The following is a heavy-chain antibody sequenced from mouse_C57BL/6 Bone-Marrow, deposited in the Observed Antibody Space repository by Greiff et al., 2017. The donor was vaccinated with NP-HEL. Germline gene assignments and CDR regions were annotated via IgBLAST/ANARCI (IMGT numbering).Heavy chain of an antibody. Sequence: QVQLQQPGAELVMPGASVKLSCKASGYTFTSYWMHWVKQRPGQGLEWIGEIDPSDSYTNYNQKFKGKSTLTVDKSSSTAYMQLSSLTSEDSAVYYCAREGGYYGNYDYWGQGTTLTVSS. CDR2: IDPSDSYT. J-gene: IGHJ2*01. CDR1: GYTFTSYW. CDR3: AREGGYYGNYDY. D-gene: IGHD2-1*01. V-gene: IGHV1-69*01.